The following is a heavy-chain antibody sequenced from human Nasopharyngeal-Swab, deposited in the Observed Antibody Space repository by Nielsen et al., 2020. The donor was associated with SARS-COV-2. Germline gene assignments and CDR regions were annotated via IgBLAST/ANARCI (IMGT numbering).Heavy chain of an antibody. CDR3: ASSIDY. CDR2: IYSGGST. Sequence: GESLKISCAASGFTVSSNYMSWVRQAPGKGLEWVSVIYSGGSTYYADSVKGRFTISRDNSKNTLYLQMNGLRAEDTAVYYCASSIDYWGQGTLVTVSS. CDR1: GFTVSSNY. J-gene: IGHJ4*02. V-gene: IGHV3-66*01.